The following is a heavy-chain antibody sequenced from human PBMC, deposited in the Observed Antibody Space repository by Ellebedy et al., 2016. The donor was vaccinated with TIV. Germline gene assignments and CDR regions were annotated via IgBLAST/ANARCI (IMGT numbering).Heavy chain of an antibody. Sequence: ASVKVSXXASGYTFTGYYMHWVRQAPGQGLEWMGIINPSGGSTSYAQKFQGRVTMTRDTSTSTVYMELSSLRSEDTAVYYCARKATVMRYFDYWGQGTLVTVSS. V-gene: IGHV1-46*01. CDR3: ARKATVMRYFDY. J-gene: IGHJ4*02. CDR2: INPSGGST. CDR1: GYTFTGYY. D-gene: IGHD4-17*01.